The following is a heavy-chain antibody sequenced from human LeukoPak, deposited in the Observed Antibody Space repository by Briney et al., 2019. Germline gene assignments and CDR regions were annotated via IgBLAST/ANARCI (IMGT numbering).Heavy chain of an antibody. J-gene: IGHJ4*02. V-gene: IGHV3-30*09. Sequence: GRSLRLSCAASGFIFSNYAIHWVRQAPGKGLEWVAVTSYDGSSEYYADSVKGRFAISRDNSKNTLYLQMNSLRAEDTAVYYCAKQMTPRTKDPHTGFDSWGQGILVTVSS. CDR3: AKQMTPRTKDPHTGFDS. D-gene: IGHD1-1*01. CDR2: TSYDGSSE. CDR1: GFIFSNYA.